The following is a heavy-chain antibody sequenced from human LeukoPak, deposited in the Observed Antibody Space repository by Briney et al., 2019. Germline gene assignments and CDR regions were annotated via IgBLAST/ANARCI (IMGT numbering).Heavy chain of an antibody. J-gene: IGHJ4*02. CDR3: ARAISSSGGGNDFDY. CDR1: GYTFTGYY. CDR2: INPNSGGT. Sequence: GASVKVSCKASGYTFTGYYMHWVRQAPGQGLEWMGWINPNSGGTNYAQKFQGRVTMTRDTSISTAYMELSRLRSDDTAVYYCARAISSSGGGNDFDYWGQGTLVTVSS. V-gene: IGHV1-2*02. D-gene: IGHD6-13*01.